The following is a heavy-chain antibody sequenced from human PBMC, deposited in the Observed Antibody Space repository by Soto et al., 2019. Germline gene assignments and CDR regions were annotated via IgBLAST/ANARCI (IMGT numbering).Heavy chain of an antibody. CDR1: GYTFTSYG. CDR2: ISAYNGNT. Sequence: AASVKVSCKASGYTFTSYGISWVRQAPGQGLEWMGWISAYNGNTNYAQKLQGRVTMTTDTSTSTAYMGLRSLRSDDTAVYYCARRYSSSWYEVAFDIWGQGTMVTVSS. CDR3: ARRYSSSWYEVAFDI. J-gene: IGHJ3*02. V-gene: IGHV1-18*01. D-gene: IGHD6-13*01.